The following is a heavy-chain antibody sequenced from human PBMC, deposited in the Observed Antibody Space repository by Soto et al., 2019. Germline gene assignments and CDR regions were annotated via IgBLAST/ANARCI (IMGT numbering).Heavy chain of an antibody. CDR2: INHSGST. J-gene: IGHJ6*02. D-gene: IGHD3-9*01. CDR1: VGSFSGYY. CDR3: ARVYTGHYDILTGYWPVYYGMDV. V-gene: IGHV4-34*01. Sequence: SETLSLTCAVYVGSFSGYYWSWIRQPPGKGLEWIGEINHSGSTNYNPSLKSRVTISVDTSKNQFSLKLSSVTAADTAVYYCARVYTGHYDILTGYWPVYYGMDVWGQGTTVTVSS.